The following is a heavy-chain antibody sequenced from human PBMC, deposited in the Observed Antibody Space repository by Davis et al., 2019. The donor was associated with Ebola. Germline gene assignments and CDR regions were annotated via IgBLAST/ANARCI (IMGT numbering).Heavy chain of an antibody. J-gene: IGHJ4*02. CDR3: ARALTTVVTPVDY. V-gene: IGHV3-21*01. Sequence: GESLKISCAASGFTFSTFSTYSMNWVRQAPGKGLEWVSCISSSSTYIYYADSVKGRFTISRDNSKNTLYLQMNSLRDEDTAVYYCARALTTVVTPVDYWGQGTLVTVSS. CDR2: ISSSSTYI. CDR1: GFTFSTFSTYS. D-gene: IGHD4-23*01.